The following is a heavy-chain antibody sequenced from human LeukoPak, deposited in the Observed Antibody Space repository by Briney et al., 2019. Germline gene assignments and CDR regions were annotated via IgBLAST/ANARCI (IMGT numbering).Heavy chain of an antibody. Sequence: PGRSLRLSCAASGFTFSSYAMHWVRQAPGKGLEWVAVISYDGSNKYYADSVKGRFTISRDNSKNTLYLQMNSLRVEDTAVYYCARGPYYYDSSGYLDYWGQGTLVTVSS. D-gene: IGHD3-22*01. CDR1: GFTFSSYA. CDR2: ISYDGSNK. V-gene: IGHV3-30-3*01. CDR3: ARGPYYYDSSGYLDY. J-gene: IGHJ4*02.